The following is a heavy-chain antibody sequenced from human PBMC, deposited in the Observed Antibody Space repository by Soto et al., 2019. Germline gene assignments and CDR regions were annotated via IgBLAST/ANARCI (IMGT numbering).Heavy chain of an antibody. V-gene: IGHV4-59*01. CDR3: ARGVFSCGFEHYYLHAV. CDR2: IYYSGST. Sequence: SETLSLTCTVSGGSISSYYWSWIRQPPGKGLEWIGYIYYSGSTNYNPSLKSRVTISVDTSKNQFSLKLSSVTAADTAVYYCARGVFSCGFEHYYLHAVRGKGTTV. D-gene: IGHD6-19*01. CDR1: GGSISSYY. J-gene: IGHJ6*03.